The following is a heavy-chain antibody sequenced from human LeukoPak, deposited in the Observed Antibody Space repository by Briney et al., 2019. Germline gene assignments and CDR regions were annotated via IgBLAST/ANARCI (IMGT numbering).Heavy chain of an antibody. Sequence: ASVKVSCKASGYTFTGYYIHWVRQAPGQGLEWMGWMNPNSGNTGYAQKFQGRVTMTRNTSISTAYMELSSLRSEDTAVYYCARVARAFNYYDSSGPKIGAFDIWGQGTMVTVSS. J-gene: IGHJ3*02. D-gene: IGHD3-22*01. CDR1: GYTFTGYY. CDR3: ARVARAFNYYDSSGPKIGAFDI. CDR2: MNPNSGNT. V-gene: IGHV1-8*02.